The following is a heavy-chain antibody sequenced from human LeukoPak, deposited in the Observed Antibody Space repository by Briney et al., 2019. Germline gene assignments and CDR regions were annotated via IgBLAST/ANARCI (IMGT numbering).Heavy chain of an antibody. CDR1: GFTYSIYE. D-gene: IGHD2-2*01. CDR2: ISSSGRSI. J-gene: IGHJ4*02. CDR3: AKDRTDCSSTSCLPEVFDY. Sequence: QPGGSLRLSCAASGFTYSIYEMNWVRQAPGKGLEWVSYISSSGRSIYYADSVKGRFTISRDNAKNSLYLQMNSLRAEDTAVYYCAKDRTDCSSTSCLPEVFDYWGQGTLVTVSS. V-gene: IGHV3-48*03.